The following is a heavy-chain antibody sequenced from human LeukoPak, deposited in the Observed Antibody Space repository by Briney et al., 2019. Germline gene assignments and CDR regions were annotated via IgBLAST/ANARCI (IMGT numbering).Heavy chain of an antibody. Sequence: PGGSLRLSCAASGFTFTSYWMSWVRQAPGKGLEWVANIKQDGSGKYYVDSVKGRFTISRDNAKNSLYLQMNSLRAEDTAVYYRARASSGWTDAFDIWGQGTMVTVSS. CDR1: GFTFTSYW. V-gene: IGHV3-7*04. D-gene: IGHD6-19*01. CDR3: ARASSGWTDAFDI. J-gene: IGHJ3*02. CDR2: IKQDGSGK.